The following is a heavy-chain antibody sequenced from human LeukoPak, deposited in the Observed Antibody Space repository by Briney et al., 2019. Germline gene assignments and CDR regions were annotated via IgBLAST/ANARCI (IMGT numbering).Heavy chain of an antibody. Sequence: PGGSLRLSCAASGFTFSSYSMSWVRQAPGKGLEWVSSISSSSSYKYYADSVKGRFTISRDNAKNSLYLQMNSLRAEDTAVYYCARDQYDFRSGYSGPLADYWGQGTLVTVSS. CDR2: ISSSSSYK. CDR1: GFTFSSYS. J-gene: IGHJ4*02. V-gene: IGHV3-21*06. CDR3: ARDQYDFRSGYSGPLADY. D-gene: IGHD3-3*01.